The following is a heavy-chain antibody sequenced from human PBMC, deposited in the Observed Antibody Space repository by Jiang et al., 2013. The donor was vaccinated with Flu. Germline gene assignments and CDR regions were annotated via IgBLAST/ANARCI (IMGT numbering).Heavy chain of an antibody. D-gene: IGHD3-22*01. V-gene: IGHV2-5*02. J-gene: IGHJ6*02. CDR3: AHLSEYYYDSNMDV. Sequence: KPTQTLTLTCTFSGVLTQHVMGVGVGWIRQPPGKALEWLALIYWDDDKRYRPSLKNRLTITKDTSKNQVVLTMTNMDPVDTATYYCAHLSEYYYDSNMDVWGQGTTVTVSS. CDR2: IYWDDDK. CDR1: GVLTQHVMGVG.